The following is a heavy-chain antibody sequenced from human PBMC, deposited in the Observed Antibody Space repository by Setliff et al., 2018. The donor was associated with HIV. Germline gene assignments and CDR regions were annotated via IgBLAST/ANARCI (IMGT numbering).Heavy chain of an antibody. CDR2: INHSGST. D-gene: IGHD6-6*01. CDR1: NGSFSGYY. V-gene: IGHV4-34*01. CDR3: ARGRHYSSSAPFAIDF. J-gene: IGHJ4*02. Sequence: SETLSLTCAVYNGSFSGYYWTWIRQPPGKGLEWIGEINHSGSTNYSPSLKSRVTISVDASKNQFSVKLSSVTAADTAVYYCARGRHYSSSAPFAIDFWGQGMLVTVSS.